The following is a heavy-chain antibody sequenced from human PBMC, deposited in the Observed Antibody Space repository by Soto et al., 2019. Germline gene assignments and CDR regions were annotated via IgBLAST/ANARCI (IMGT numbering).Heavy chain of an antibody. CDR2: LYYSGST. J-gene: IGHJ6*02. D-gene: IGHD1-26*01. V-gene: IGHV4-61*01. CDR1: GGSVSSGSYY. Sequence: PSETLSLTCTVSGGSVSSGSYYWSWIRQPPGKGLEYIGYLYYSGSTNYNPSLKSRVTISVDTSKNQFSLKLSSVTAADTAVYYCASSGSYWYYYGMDIWGQGTTVTVSS. CDR3: ASSGSYWYYYGMDI.